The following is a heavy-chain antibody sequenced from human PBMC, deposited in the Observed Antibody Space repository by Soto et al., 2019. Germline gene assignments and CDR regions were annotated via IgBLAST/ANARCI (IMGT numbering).Heavy chain of an antibody. J-gene: IGHJ4*02. CDR1: GFTFSSYS. D-gene: IGHD6-13*01. Sequence: VGSLRLSCAASGFTFSSYSMNWVRQAPGKGLEWVSYISSSSSTIYYADSVKGRFTISRDNAKNSLYLQMNSLRDEDTAVYYCARGSIAAAGTNFDYWGQGTLVTVSS. CDR2: ISSSSSTI. V-gene: IGHV3-48*02. CDR3: ARGSIAAAGTNFDY.